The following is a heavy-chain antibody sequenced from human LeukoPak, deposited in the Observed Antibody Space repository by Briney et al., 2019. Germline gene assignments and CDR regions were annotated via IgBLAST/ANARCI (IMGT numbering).Heavy chain of an antibody. Sequence: GGSLRLSCTASGYRFSDHGIHWVRQAPGKGLEWVANIKQDGSEKYYVDSVKGRFTISRDNAKNSLYLQMNSLRAEDTAVYYCARELSGSISRHFDYWGQGTLVTVSS. V-gene: IGHV3-7*03. J-gene: IGHJ4*02. D-gene: IGHD2-15*01. CDR3: ARELSGSISRHFDY. CDR2: IKQDGSEK. CDR1: GYRFSDHG.